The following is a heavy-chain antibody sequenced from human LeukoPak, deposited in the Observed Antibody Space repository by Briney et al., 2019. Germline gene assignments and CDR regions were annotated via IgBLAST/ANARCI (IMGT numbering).Heavy chain of an antibody. Sequence: SETLSLTCTVSGGSISSSSYYWGWIRQPPGKGLEWIGSIYYSGSTYYNPSLKSRVTISVDTSKNQFSLKLSSVTAADTAVYYCARVASISPLRPYFDYWGQGTLVTVSS. V-gene: IGHV4-39*07. D-gene: IGHD4-17*01. CDR3: ARVASISPLRPYFDY. CDR2: IYYSGST. CDR1: GGSISSSSYY. J-gene: IGHJ4*02.